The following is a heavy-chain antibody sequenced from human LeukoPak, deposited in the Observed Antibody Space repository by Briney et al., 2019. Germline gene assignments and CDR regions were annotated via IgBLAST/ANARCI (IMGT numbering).Heavy chain of an antibody. CDR1: GGTFSSYA. Sequence: ASVKVSCKASGGTFSSYAISWVRQAPGQGLEWMGGIIPIFGTANYAQKFQSRVTITADESTSTAYMELSSLRSEDTAVYYCASLVVPAAIFEFDYWGQGTLVTVSS. J-gene: IGHJ4*02. CDR2: IIPIFGTA. V-gene: IGHV1-69*13. D-gene: IGHD2-2*01. CDR3: ASLVVPAAIFEFDY.